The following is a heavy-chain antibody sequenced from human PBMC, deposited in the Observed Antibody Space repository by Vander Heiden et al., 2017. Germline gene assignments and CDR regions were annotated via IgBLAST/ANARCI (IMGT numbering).Heavy chain of an antibody. J-gene: IGHJ4*02. CDR3: ARAGFFRFDY. V-gene: IGHV3-74*01. Sequence: EVQLVESGGGLVQPGGSLRLSCVDSGFTFSSSWMHWVRQAPGTGLVWLSRMNSDGSTTDDADSVKGRFTISRDNAKNTLYLQMNGLRAEDTAVYYGARAGFFRFDYWGQGILVTVSS. CDR1: GFTFSSSW. D-gene: IGHD3-3*01. CDR2: MNSDGSTT.